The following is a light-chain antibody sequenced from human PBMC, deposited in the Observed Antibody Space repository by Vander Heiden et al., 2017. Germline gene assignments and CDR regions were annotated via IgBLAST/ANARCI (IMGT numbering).Light chain of an antibody. J-gene: IGKJ3*01. CDR1: QSVSSY. CDR3: QQRSNWPPGFT. V-gene: IGKV3-11*01. Sequence: EIVLTQSPATLSLSPGERATLSCRASQSVSSYLAWYQQKPGQAPRLLIYDASNRATGIPARFSGSGYGTDFTLTISSLEPEDFAVYYCQQRSNWPPGFTFGPGTKVEIK. CDR2: DAS.